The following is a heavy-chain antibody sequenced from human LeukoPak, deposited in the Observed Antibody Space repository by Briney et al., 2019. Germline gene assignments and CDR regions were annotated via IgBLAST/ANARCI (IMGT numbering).Heavy chain of an antibody. CDR3: ARGAAAGTRYFDL. V-gene: IGHV1-3*01. D-gene: IGHD6-13*01. CDR2: INAGNGNT. CDR1: GYTFTSYA. J-gene: IGHJ2*01. Sequence: ASVKVSCKASGYTFTSYAMHWVRQAPGQRLEWMGWINAGNGNTKYSQKFQGRVTITRDTSASTAYMELSSLRSEDTAVYYCARGAAAGTRYFDLWGRGTLVTVSS.